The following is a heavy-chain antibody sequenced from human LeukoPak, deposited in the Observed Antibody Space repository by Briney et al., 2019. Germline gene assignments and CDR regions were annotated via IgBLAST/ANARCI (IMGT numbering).Heavy chain of an antibody. CDR3: AKTNDHSSSYRASDV. V-gene: IGHV3-7*01. CDR1: GFTFSGFW. D-gene: IGHD3-22*01. J-gene: IGHJ3*01. Sequence: PGGSLRLSCAASGFTFSGFWMSWVRQAPGKGLEWVANIKQDGSETYYVDSVKGRFIISRDNAKNSLYLQMDSLRAEDTAMYYCAKTNDHSSSYRASDVWGQGTMVTVSS. CDR2: IKQDGSET.